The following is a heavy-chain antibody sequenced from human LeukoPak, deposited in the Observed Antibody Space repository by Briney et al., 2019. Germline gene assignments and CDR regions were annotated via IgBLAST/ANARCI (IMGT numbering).Heavy chain of an antibody. Sequence: LETLSLTCTVSGGSISSSSYYWGWIRQPPGKGLEWIGSIYYSGSTYYNPSLKSRVTISVDTSKNQFSLKLSSVTAADTAMYYCARQDYGANSADYWGQGTLVTVSS. CDR2: IYYSGST. CDR1: GGSISSSSYY. CDR3: ARQDYGANSADY. J-gene: IGHJ4*02. V-gene: IGHV4-39*01. D-gene: IGHD4/OR15-4a*01.